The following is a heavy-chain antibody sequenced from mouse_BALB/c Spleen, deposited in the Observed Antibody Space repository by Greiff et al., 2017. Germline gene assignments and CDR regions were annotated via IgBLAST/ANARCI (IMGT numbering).Heavy chain of an antibody. CDR1: GYTFTDYE. CDR3: ARREYGNLDY. D-gene: IGHD2-10*02. V-gene: IGHV1-15*01. J-gene: IGHJ2*01. Sequence: QVQLQQSGAELVRPGASVTLSCKASGYTFTDYEMHWVKQTPVHGLEWIGAIDPETGGTAYNQKFKGKATLTADKSSSTAYMELRSLTSEDSAVYYCARREYGNLDYWGQGTTLTVSS. CDR2: IDPETGGT.